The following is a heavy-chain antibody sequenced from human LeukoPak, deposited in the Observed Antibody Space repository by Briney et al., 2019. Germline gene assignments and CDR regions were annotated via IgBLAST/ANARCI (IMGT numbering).Heavy chain of an antibody. V-gene: IGHV4-31*03. CDR2: IYYSGST. CDR3: ARAAYDFWSGYYNNYYYYMDV. Sequence: PSQTLSLTCTVSGGSISSGGYYWSWIRQHSGKGLEWIGYIYYSGSTYYNPSLKSRVTISVDTSKNQFSLKLSSVTAADTAVYYCARAAYDFWSGYYNNYYYYMDVWGKGTTVTVSS. J-gene: IGHJ6*03. D-gene: IGHD3-3*01. CDR1: GGSISSGGYY.